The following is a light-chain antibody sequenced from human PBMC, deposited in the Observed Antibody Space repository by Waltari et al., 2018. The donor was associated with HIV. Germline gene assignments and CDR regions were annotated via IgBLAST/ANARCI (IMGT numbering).Light chain of an antibody. Sequence: QSVLTQPPSVSGAPGQTVTISCTGSSSNIGARAHFDVHWYQQLPGTAPKLLILCNKNRPSGCPDLFSGAKSGASASVAITGLQAEDEADYYCQSYDTRLSGSVFGGGTKLTVL. CDR1: SSNIGARAHFD. J-gene: IGLJ3*02. V-gene: IGLV1-40*01. CDR3: QSYDTRLSGSV. CDR2: CNK.